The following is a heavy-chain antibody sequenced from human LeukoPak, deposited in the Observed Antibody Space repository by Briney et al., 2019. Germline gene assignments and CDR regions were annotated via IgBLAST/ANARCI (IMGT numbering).Heavy chain of an antibody. V-gene: IGHV1-69*05. CDR2: IIPIFGTA. D-gene: IGHD2-2*02. Sequence: SVKVSCKASGGTFSSYAISWVRQAPGQGLEWMGGIIPIFGTANYAQKFQGRVTITTDESTSTAYMELSSLRSEDTAVYYCASPGLLYGLTFDYWGQGTLVIVSS. CDR1: GGTFSSYA. CDR3: ASPGLLYGLTFDY. J-gene: IGHJ4*02.